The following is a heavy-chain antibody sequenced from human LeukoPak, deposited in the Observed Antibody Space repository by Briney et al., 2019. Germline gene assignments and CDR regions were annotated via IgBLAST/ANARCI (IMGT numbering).Heavy chain of an antibody. Sequence: SETLSLTCTVSGGSSSSSYWSWIRQPPGKGLEWIGYIHNTGSTNYNPSLKSRVTMSVDMSQNQFSLKLSSVTAADTAMYYCARAWATDYFDYWGQGTLVTVSS. CDR3: ARAWATDYFDY. CDR1: GGSSSSSY. CDR2: IHNTGST. J-gene: IGHJ4*02. V-gene: IGHV4-59*01.